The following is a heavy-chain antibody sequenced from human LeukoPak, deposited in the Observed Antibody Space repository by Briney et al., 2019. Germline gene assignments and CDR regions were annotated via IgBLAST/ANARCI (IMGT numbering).Heavy chain of an antibody. CDR3: ARDFRGPIGYCSSTSCYRYMDV. V-gene: IGHV1-18*01. J-gene: IGHJ6*03. CDR1: GYTFTSYG. Sequence: ASVKVSCKASGYTFTSYGISWVRQAPGQGLEWMGWISAYNGNTNYAQKLQGRVTMTTDTSTSTAYMELGSLRSDDTAVYYCARDFRGPIGYCSSTSCYRYMDVWGKGTTVTVSS. CDR2: ISAYNGNT. D-gene: IGHD2-2*01.